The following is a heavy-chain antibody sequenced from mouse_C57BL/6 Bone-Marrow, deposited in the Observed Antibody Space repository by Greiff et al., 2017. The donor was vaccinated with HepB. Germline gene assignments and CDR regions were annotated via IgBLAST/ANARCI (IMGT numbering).Heavy chain of an antibody. Sequence: EVKLMESGGGLVKPGGSLKLSCAASGFTFSDYGMHWVRQAPEKGLEWVAYISSGSSTIYYADTVKGRFTISRDNAKNTLFLQMTSLRSEDTAMYYCATVITTGMDFDYWGQGTTLTVSS. J-gene: IGHJ2*01. V-gene: IGHV5-17*01. D-gene: IGHD1-1*01. CDR3: ATVITTGMDFDY. CDR1: GFTFSDYG. CDR2: ISSGSSTI.